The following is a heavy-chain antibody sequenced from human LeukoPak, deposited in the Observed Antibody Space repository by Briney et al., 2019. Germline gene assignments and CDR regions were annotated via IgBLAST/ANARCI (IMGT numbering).Heavy chain of an antibody. V-gene: IGHV4-30-4*08. Sequence: SETLSLTCTVSGGSISSDDYYWRWLRQPQGTGREGIRYIFYTGGTFYNPSLKSLLTMSVDTSKNQFSLRLSSVTAADPAVYYCVILLDTRWFDPWGQGTLVTVSS. J-gene: IGHJ5*02. CDR1: GGSISSDDYY. CDR2: IFYTGGT. D-gene: IGHD5-18*01. CDR3: VILLDTRWFDP.